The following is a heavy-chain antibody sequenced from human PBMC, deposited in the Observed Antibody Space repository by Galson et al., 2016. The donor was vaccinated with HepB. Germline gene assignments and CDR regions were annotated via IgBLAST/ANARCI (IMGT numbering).Heavy chain of an antibody. Sequence: SLRLSCAVSGFTVSTYYMSWVRQAPGKGLEWVSVIYTDGETHFADSAKGRFSISRDISRNTLYLQMNSLRVEDTALYYCARYRFFFGSGSYSLRRGYYHGLDVWGQGTTVTVSS. CDR2: IYTDGET. V-gene: IGHV3-53*05. D-gene: IGHD3-10*01. CDR3: ARYRFFFGSGSYSLRRGYYHGLDV. J-gene: IGHJ6*02. CDR1: GFTVSTYY.